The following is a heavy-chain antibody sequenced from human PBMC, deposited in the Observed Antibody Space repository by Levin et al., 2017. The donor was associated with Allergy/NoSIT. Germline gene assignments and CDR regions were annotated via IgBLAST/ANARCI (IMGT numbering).Heavy chain of an antibody. Sequence: GGSLRLSCAASGFTFSSYAMTWVRQAPGRGLEWVSVITGSGNTAHYADSVKGRFTISRDNSKNTLYLEMNNLRVEDTAVYYCAKAASSCYPRCYSHSMDVWGKGTTGTVSS. CDR1: GFTFSSYA. CDR3: AKAASSCYPRCYSHSMDV. CDR2: ITGSGNTA. D-gene: IGHD2-21*02. J-gene: IGHJ6*03. V-gene: IGHV3-23*01.